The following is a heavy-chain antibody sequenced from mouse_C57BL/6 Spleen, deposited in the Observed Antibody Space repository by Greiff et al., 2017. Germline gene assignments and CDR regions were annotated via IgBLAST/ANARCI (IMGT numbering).Heavy chain of an antibody. CDR2: IDPSDSYT. CDR3: ARESGNAMDY. CDR1: GYTFTSYW. V-gene: IGHV1-50*01. D-gene: IGHD4-1*01. Sequence: QVQLQQPGAELVKPGASVKLSCKASGYTFTSYWMQWVKQRPGQGLAWIGEIDPSDSYTNYNQKFKGKATLTVDTSSSTAYMQLSSLTSEDSAVYYCARESGNAMDYWGQGTSVTVSS. J-gene: IGHJ4*01.